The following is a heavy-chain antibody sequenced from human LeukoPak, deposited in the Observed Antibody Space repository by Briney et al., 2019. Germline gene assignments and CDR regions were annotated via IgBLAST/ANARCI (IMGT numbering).Heavy chain of an antibody. D-gene: IGHD2-21*02. CDR1: GGSFSGYF. Sequence: SETLSLTCAVYGGSFSGYFWSGMRQPPGRGVEWIGEINHSGSTNYHPSLKSRVTISVDTSKNQFPLKLSSVTAADTAVYYCARGRALAYCGGDCWGLDYWGQGTLVTASS. J-gene: IGHJ4*02. CDR2: INHSGST. V-gene: IGHV4-34*01. CDR3: ARGRALAYCGGDCWGLDY.